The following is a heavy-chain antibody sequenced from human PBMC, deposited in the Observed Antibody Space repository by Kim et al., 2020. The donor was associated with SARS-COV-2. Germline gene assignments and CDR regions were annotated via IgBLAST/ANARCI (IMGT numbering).Heavy chain of an antibody. J-gene: IGHJ4*02. V-gene: IGHV3-7*01. Sequence: GGSLRLFCAASGFTFSSYWMTWVRQAPGKGLEWVATIKQDGSERYYVDSVKGRFTISRDNAKNSLYLQMHSLRAEDTAVYFCARDPEYYSDDSGYYLDYWGQGTLVTVSS. D-gene: IGHD3-22*01. CDR2: IKQDGSER. CDR1: GFTFSSYW. CDR3: ARDPEYYSDDSGYYLDY.